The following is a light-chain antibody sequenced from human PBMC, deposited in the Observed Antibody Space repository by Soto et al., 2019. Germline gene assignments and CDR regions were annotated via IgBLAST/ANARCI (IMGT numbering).Light chain of an antibody. V-gene: IGKV1-5*01. Sequence: DMQLTQSPAALSASEGDRVSITCRASESINNWLAWLQKKPGRAPKVLIYDASTLESGVPSRFSGSRSGTEFTLAISSLQPDDSATYYCQQYKTYSQWTFGQGTNVDIK. CDR3: QQYKTYSQWT. J-gene: IGKJ1*01. CDR2: DAS. CDR1: ESINNW.